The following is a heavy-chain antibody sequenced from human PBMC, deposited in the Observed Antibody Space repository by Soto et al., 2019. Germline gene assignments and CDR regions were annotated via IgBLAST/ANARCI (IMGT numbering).Heavy chain of an antibody. CDR1: GFSFSIYS. V-gene: IGHV3-48*02. D-gene: IGHD1-26*01. Sequence: GGSLRLSCAASGFSFSIYSMNWVRQSPGKGLEWVSYITRRSSPIYYADSVKGRFTISRDNAKSSLYLQMNSLRDDDTAVYYCARDNHSLDYWGPGTFVTVSS. J-gene: IGHJ4*02. CDR3: ARDNHSLDY. CDR2: ITRRSSPI.